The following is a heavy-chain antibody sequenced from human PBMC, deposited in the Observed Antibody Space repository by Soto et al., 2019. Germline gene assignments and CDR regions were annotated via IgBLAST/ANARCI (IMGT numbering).Heavy chain of an antibody. Sequence: SVKVSCKASGGTFSSYAISWVRQAPGQGLEWMGGSITIFGTANYAQKFQGRVTITADESTSTAYMELSSLRSEDTAVYYCARGARDGYNYSPYYFDYWGQGTLVTAPQ. V-gene: IGHV1-69*13. CDR1: GGTFSSYA. D-gene: IGHD5-12*01. CDR3: ARGARDGYNYSPYYFDY. CDR2: SITIFGTA. J-gene: IGHJ4*02.